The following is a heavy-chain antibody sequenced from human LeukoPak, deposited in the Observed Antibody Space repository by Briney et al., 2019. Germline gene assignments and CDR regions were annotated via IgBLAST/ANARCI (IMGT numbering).Heavy chain of an antibody. J-gene: IGHJ3*02. D-gene: IGHD6-19*01. CDR2: ISSSSSTI. Sequence: GGSLRLSCAASGFTFSSYSMNWVRQAPGKGLEWVSYISSSSSTIYYADSVKGRFTISRDNAKNSLYLQMNSLRAEDTAVYYCARDHKTWYSSGLDAFDIWGQGTMVTVSS. CDR1: GFTFSSYS. V-gene: IGHV3-48*01. CDR3: ARDHKTWYSSGLDAFDI.